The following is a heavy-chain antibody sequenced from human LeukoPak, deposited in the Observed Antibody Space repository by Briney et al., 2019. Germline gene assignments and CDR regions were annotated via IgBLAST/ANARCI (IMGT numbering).Heavy chain of an antibody. CDR3: AKDRRTMSPRYFDL. CDR2: VSGSGGST. V-gene: IGHV3-23*01. CDR1: GFTFSSYA. J-gene: IGHJ2*01. Sequence: GGSLRLPCAASGFTFSSYAIRGLRQAPGKGLNWVSAVSGSGGSTYYADSVKGRFTISRDNSKNTLYLQMNSLRAEDTAVYYCAKDRRTMSPRYFDLWGRGTLVTVSS. D-gene: IGHD3-22*01.